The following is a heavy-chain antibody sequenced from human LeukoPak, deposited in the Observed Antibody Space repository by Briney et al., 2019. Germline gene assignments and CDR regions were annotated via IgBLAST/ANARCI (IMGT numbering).Heavy chain of an antibody. CDR3: ARRRYGLGSYSDAFDI. D-gene: IGHD3-10*01. CDR2: IDTAGGT. J-gene: IGHJ3*02. CDR1: GFTFISYD. V-gene: IGHV3-13*04. Sequence: GGSLRLSCAASGFTFISYDMHWVRQPTGKGLGWVSGIDTAGGTYYAGSVKGRFTISRENAKNSLSLQMNSLRAGDTAVYYCARRRYGLGSYSDAFDIWGRGTMVTVSS.